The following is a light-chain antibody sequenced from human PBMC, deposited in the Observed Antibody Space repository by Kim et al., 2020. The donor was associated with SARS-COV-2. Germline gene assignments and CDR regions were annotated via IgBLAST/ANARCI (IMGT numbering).Light chain of an antibody. CDR2: DFS. Sequence: QSITISCTGTSSDVGGYNYVSWYQQHPGKAPNLMIYDFSNRPSGVSNRFSGSKSGNTASLTISGLQAEDEADYYCRSYIRSSTNYVFGTGTKVTVL. CDR3: RSYIRSSTNYV. V-gene: IGLV2-14*04. J-gene: IGLJ1*01. CDR1: SSDVGGYNY.